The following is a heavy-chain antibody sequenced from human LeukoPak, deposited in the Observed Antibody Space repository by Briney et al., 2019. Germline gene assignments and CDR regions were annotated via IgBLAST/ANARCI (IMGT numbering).Heavy chain of an antibody. V-gene: IGHV3-33*01. J-gene: IGHJ2*01. CDR3: ARSGSATWNSYFDL. CDR2: IWKDGTNA. D-gene: IGHD3-10*01. Sequence: PGGSLRLSCAASGFTFSIYGMHWVRQAPGKGLEWVAVIWKDGTNAYYADSVKGRFTISRDNSKNTLYLQMNSLRAEDTAVYSCARSGSATWNSYFDLWGRGTLVTVSS. CDR1: GFTFSIYG.